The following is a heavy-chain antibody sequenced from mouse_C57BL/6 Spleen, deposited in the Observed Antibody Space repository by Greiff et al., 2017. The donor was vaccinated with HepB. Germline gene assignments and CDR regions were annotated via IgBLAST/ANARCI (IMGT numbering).Heavy chain of an antibody. CDR3: AGTAQAAFAY. CDR2: IYPGDGDT. V-gene: IGHV1-82*01. Sequence: QVQLQQSGPELVKPGASVKISCKASGYAFSSSWMNWVKQRPGKGLEWIGRIYPGDGDTNYNGKFKGKATLTADKSSSTAYMQLSSLTSEDSAVYFCAGTAQAAFAYWGQGTLVTVSA. J-gene: IGHJ3*01. D-gene: IGHD3-2*02. CDR1: GYAFSSSW.